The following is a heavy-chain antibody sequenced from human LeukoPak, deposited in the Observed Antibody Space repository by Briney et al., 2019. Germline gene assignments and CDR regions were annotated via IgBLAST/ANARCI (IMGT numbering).Heavy chain of an antibody. CDR3: ARDDRIAAQGYYYYGMDV. CDR2: ISGSGGST. V-gene: IGHV3-23*01. J-gene: IGHJ6*02. CDR1: GFTFSSYA. D-gene: IGHD6-13*01. Sequence: GGSLRLSCAASGFTFSSYAMSWVRQAPGKGLEWVSAISGSGGSTYYADSVKGRFTISRDNSKNTLYLQMNSLRAEDTAVYYCARDDRIAAQGYYYYGMDVWGQGTTVTVSS.